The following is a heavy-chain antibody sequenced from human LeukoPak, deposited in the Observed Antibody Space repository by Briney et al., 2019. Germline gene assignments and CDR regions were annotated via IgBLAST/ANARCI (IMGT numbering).Heavy chain of an antibody. Sequence: ASVKVSCKASGYTFTSYGFSWLRQAPGQGLEWMGWISAYNGNTNYAQKLQGRVTITTDTYTSTAYMELRSMRSGDKDASECSRDRTYNYDILTGSCPYDCWGQGALVAVSS. D-gene: IGHD3-9*01. J-gene: IGHJ4*02. V-gene: IGHV1-18*01. CDR2: ISAYNGNT. CDR1: GYTFTSYG. CDR3: SRDRTYNYDILTGSCPYDC.